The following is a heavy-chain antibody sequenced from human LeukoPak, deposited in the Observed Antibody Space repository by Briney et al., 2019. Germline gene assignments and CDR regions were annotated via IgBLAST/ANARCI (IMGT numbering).Heavy chain of an antibody. CDR2: ISGSGGST. V-gene: IGHV3-23*01. CDR1: GFTFSSYA. J-gene: IGHJ6*02. D-gene: IGHD3-10*01. CDR3: AKDMRFGELLYYYYGMDV. Sequence: PGGSLRLSCAASGFTFSSYAMSWVRQAPGKGLEWVSAISGSGGSTYYADSVKGRFTISRDNSKNTLYLQMNSLRAEDTAVYYCAKDMRFGELLYYYYGMDVWGQGTTVTVSS.